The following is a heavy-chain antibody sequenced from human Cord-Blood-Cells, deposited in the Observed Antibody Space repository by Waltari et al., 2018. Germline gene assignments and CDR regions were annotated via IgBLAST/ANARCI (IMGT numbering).Heavy chain of an antibody. V-gene: IGHV3-9*01. CDR3: AKDKMRGATPPYYFDY. Sequence: EVQLVESGGGLVQPGRSLRLSCAASGFTFDDYAMNWVRQAPGKGLEWVSGISLNSGSIGYADSVKGRFTISRDNAKNSLYLQMNSLRAEDTALYYCAKDKMRGATPPYYFDYWGQGTLVTVSS. J-gene: IGHJ4*02. CDR1: GFTFDDYA. CDR2: ISLNSGSI. D-gene: IGHD1-26*01.